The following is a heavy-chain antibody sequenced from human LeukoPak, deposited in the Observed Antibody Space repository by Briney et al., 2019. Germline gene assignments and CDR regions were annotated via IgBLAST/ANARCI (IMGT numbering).Heavy chain of an antibody. D-gene: IGHD6-13*01. CDR3: ARGAAAGTLGYYYYYMDV. CDR2: INHGGST. Sequence: GSLRLSCAASGFTFSSYSMNWVRQPPGKGLEWIGEINHGGSTNTNPSLKSRGTISVDTSKNQYSLKLNSVTAAATAVYYCARGAAAGTLGYYYYYMDVWGEGTTVAVSS. V-gene: IGHV4-34*04. J-gene: IGHJ6*03. CDR1: GFTFSSYS.